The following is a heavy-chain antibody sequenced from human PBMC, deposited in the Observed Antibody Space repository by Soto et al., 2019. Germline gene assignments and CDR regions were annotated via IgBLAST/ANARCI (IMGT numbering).Heavy chain of an antibody. V-gene: IGHV4-59*08. D-gene: IGHD3-10*01. J-gene: IGHJ4*02. Sequence: SETLSLTCTVSGGSISSYYWSWIRQPPGKGLEWIGYIYYSGSTNYNPSLKSRVTISVDTSKNQFSLKLSSVTAADTAVYYCARLGLWLDRPFDYWGQGTLVTVSS. CDR3: ARLGLWLDRPFDY. CDR1: GGSISSYY. CDR2: IYYSGST.